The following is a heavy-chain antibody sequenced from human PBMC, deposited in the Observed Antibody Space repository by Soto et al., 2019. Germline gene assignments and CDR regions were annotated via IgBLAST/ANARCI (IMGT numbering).Heavy chain of an antibody. J-gene: IGHJ4*02. Sequence: QVQLVEFGGGVVQPGRSLRLSCAASGFTFSGFGMHWVRQAPGKGLEWVAIIWYDGSDKYYADSVKGRFTISRDNSKNTLYLQMNSLRAEDTAVYHCAFGNLSYYFDFWGQGTPVTVSS. CDR1: GFTFSGFG. CDR3: AFGNLSYYFDF. V-gene: IGHV3-33*01. D-gene: IGHD3-16*01. CDR2: IWYDGSDK.